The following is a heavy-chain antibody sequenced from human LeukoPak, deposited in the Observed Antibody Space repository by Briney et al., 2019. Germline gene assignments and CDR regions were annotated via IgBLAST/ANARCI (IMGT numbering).Heavy chain of an antibody. Sequence: SETLSLTCSVSGGSMTGTSYYWAWIRQPPGKGLEWIGSVYYSGSTSYSPSLKSRVTISVDTSKNQFSLRLSSVTAAHTAVYYCARNVSAGYFDYWGRGTLVTVSS. V-gene: IGHV4-39*01. J-gene: IGHJ4*02. CDR2: VYYSGST. D-gene: IGHD2-8*01. CDR1: GGSMTGTSYY. CDR3: ARNVSAGYFDY.